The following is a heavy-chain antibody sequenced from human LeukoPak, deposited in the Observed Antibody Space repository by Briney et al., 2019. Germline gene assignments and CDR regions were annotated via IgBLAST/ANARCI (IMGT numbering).Heavy chain of an antibody. CDR3: ARDVNPTPRYFDL. J-gene: IGHJ2*01. D-gene: IGHD2/OR15-2a*01. Sequence: SETLSLTCTVSGGSISSYYWTWIRQLPGKGLEWIGYIYYSGSTNYNPSLKSRVTISVDSSKSQFSLKLSSVTAADTAVYYCARDVNPTPRYFDLWGRGTLVTVSS. V-gene: IGHV4-59*12. CDR1: GGSISSYY. CDR2: IYYSGST.